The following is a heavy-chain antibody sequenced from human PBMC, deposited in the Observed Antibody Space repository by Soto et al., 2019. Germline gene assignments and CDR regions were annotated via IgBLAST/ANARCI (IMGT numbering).Heavy chain of an antibody. CDR2: MNPNSGNT. Sequence: ASVKVSCKASGYTFTSYDINWVRQATGQGPEWMGWMNPNSGNTGYAQKFQGRVAMTRNTSISTAYMELSSLRSEDTAVYYCARTLGLRYFDWLTVFDPWGQGTLVTV. CDR3: ARTLGLRYFDWLTVFDP. V-gene: IGHV1-8*01. CDR1: GYTFTSYD. D-gene: IGHD3-9*01. J-gene: IGHJ5*02.